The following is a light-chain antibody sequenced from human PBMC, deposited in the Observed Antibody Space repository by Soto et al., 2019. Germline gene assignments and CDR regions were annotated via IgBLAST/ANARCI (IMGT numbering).Light chain of an antibody. V-gene: IGKV1-5*03. CDR2: KAS. J-gene: IGKJ1*01. CDR1: QNIGSW. CDR3: QQYNNYPWT. Sequence: DIQMTQSPSTLSASVGDRVTITCRASQNIGSWLAWYQQTPGRAPRFLIYKASSLQIGVPSRFSGSGSGTEFTLTISSLQPDDFATYYCQQYNNYPWTFGQGTKVDNK.